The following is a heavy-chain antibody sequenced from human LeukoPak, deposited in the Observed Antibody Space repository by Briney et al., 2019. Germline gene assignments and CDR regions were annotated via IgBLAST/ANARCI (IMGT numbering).Heavy chain of an antibody. Sequence: SVKVSCKASGGTFSSYAISWVRQAPGQGLEWMGGIIPIFGTANYAQKFQGRVTITADESTSTAYMELSSLRSEDTAVYYCASGPSDFWSDSYYGMDVWGQGTTVTVSS. D-gene: IGHD3-3*01. CDR1: GGTFSSYA. CDR3: ASGPSDFWSDSYYGMDV. CDR2: IIPIFGTA. J-gene: IGHJ6*02. V-gene: IGHV1-69*13.